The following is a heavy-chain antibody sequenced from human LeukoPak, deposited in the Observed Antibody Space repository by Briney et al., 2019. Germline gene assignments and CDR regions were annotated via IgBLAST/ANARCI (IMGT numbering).Heavy chain of an antibody. CDR2: ISSTSSNI. CDR3: ARAYYYDSSGYYYRHFDY. CDR1: GFTFSGYI. D-gene: IGHD3-22*01. Sequence: GRSLRLSCAASGFTFSGYIMNWVRQAPGKGLEWVSAISSTSSNIYYVDSVKGRFTISRDNAKNSLYLQMNSLRAEDTAVYYCARAYYYDSSGYYYRHFDYWGQGTLVTVSS. V-gene: IGHV3-21*01. J-gene: IGHJ4*02.